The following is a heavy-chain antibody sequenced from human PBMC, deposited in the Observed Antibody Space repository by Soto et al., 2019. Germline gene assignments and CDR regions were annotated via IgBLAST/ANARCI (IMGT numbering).Heavy chain of an antibody. J-gene: IGHJ6*02. CDR2: ITPFNGNT. CDR1: GYTFTYRY. CDR3: ASWGGPSGYRTYYYGMDV. Sequence: ASVKVSCKASGYTFTYRYLHWVRQAPGQALEWMGWITPFNGNTNYAQKFQDRVTITRDRSMSTADMELSSLRSEDTAMYYCASWGGPSGYRTYYYGMDVWGQGTTVTVSS. D-gene: IGHD3-3*01. V-gene: IGHV1-45*02.